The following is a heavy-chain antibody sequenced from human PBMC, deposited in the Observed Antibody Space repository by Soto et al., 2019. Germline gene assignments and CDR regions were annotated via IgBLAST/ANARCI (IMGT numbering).Heavy chain of an antibody. D-gene: IGHD4-17*01. CDR2: IIPIFGTA. Sequence: QVQLVQSGAEVKKPGSSVKVSCKASGGTFSSYAISWVRQAPGQALEWMGGIIPIFGTANYAQKFQGRVTITADKSTSTAYMELSSLISEDTAVYYCARDPAHDYGDYVPIFGTDVWGQGTTVTVSS. J-gene: IGHJ6*02. V-gene: IGHV1-69*06. CDR3: ARDPAHDYGDYVPIFGTDV. CDR1: GGTFSSYA.